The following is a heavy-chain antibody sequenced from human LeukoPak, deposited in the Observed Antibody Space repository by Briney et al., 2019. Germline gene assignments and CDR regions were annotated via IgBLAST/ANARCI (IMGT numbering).Heavy chain of an antibody. CDR1: GYTFTGYY. Sequence: ASVKVSCKASGYTFTGYYMHWVRQAPGQGLEWMGWFNPNSGGTNYAQKFQGRVTMTRDTSISTAYMELSRLRSDDTAVYYCARRAGGYSHPYDYWGQGILVTVSS. CDR2: FNPNSGGT. V-gene: IGHV1-2*02. D-gene: IGHD4-23*01. CDR3: ARRAGGYSHPYDY. J-gene: IGHJ4*02.